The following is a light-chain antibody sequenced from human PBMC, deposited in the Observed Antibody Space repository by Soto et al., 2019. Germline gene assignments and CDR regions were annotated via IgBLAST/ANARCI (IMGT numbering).Light chain of an antibody. CDR1: QSINSY. Sequence: DIQMTQSPSSLSASVGDRVAITCRASQSINSYLNWYQQKPGKAPKLLIYDASTLETGVPSRFSGSGSGTEFTLTISRLQSDDFATYYCQQHNGYAPITFGQGTRLENK. CDR2: DAS. V-gene: IGKV1-5*01. CDR3: QQHNGYAPIT. J-gene: IGKJ5*01.